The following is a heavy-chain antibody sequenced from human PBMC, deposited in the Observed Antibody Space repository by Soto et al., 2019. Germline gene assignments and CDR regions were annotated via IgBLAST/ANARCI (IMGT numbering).Heavy chain of an antibody. J-gene: IGHJ3*02. CDR2: ISGTGGNT. CDR3: AKDYYYDSSGYALGVFDI. D-gene: IGHD3-22*01. Sequence: PGGSLRLSCAASGFTFSRYAISWVRQAPGQGLEWVSGISGTGGNTFYADSVKGRFTISRDNSKNTLYLQMNSLRAEDTAVYYCAKDYYYDSSGYALGVFDIWGQGTMVTVSS. CDR1: GFTFSRYA. V-gene: IGHV3-23*01.